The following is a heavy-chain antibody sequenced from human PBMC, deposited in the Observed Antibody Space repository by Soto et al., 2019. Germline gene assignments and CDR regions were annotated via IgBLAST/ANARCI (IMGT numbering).Heavy chain of an antibody. CDR1: GFTFSSYA. CDR3: AKSPTGDGAHFDY. J-gene: IGHJ4*02. Sequence: GGSLRLSCAASGFTFSSYAMSWVRQAPGRGREWGSAIIGSGGNTYYADSVKGRFTISRDNSKNTLYLQMNSLRAEDTAVYYGAKSPTGDGAHFDYWGQGTLVTVSS. CDR2: IIGSGGNT. V-gene: IGHV3-23*01. D-gene: IGHD3-16*01.